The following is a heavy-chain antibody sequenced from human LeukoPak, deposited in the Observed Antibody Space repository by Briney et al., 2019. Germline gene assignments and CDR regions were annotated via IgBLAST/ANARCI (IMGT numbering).Heavy chain of an antibody. CDR3: ASNPSGDSWTYDY. Sequence: ASVKVSCKASVYTLSSYGVNWVRQPPGQGLEWMGWISIYNGDTTYARALQGRVTMTTETSTSTVYMKLRGLTYAETAVYICASNPSGDSWTYDYWGKGSLVTVSS. CDR1: VYTLSSYG. J-gene: IGHJ4*02. CDR2: ISIYNGDT. V-gene: IGHV1-18*04. D-gene: IGHD2-21*02.